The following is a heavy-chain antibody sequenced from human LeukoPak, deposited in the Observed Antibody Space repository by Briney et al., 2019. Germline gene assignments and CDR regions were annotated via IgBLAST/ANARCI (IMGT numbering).Heavy chain of an antibody. D-gene: IGHD3-3*01. Sequence: ASVKVSCKASGYTFTSYDINWVRQATGQGLEWMGWMSPNSGNTGYAQKFQGRVTMTRNTSISTAYMELSSLRSEDTAVYYCARGWSGKGTLRVTYDFWSGYYTIWGQGTLVTVSS. J-gene: IGHJ4*02. CDR1: GYTFTSYD. V-gene: IGHV1-8*01. CDR3: ARGWSGKGTLRVTYDFWSGYYTI. CDR2: MSPNSGNT.